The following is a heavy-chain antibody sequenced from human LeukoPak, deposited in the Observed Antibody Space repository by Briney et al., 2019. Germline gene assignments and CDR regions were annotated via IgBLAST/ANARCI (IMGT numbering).Heavy chain of an antibody. V-gene: IGHV3-23*01. CDR2: ISGSGGST. J-gene: IGHJ5*02. D-gene: IGHD5-24*01. CDR1: GFTSSSYA. CDR3: AKGDGYNYDNWFDP. Sequence: GGSLRLSCAVSGFTSSSYALSWVRQAPGKGLEWVPGISGSGGSTYYADSVKGRFTISRDNSKNTLYLQMNSLRGEDTAVYYCAKGDGYNYDNWFDPWGQGTLVTVSS.